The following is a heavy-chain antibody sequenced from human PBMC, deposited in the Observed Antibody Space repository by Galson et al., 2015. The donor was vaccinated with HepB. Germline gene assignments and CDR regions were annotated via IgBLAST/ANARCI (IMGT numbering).Heavy chain of an antibody. J-gene: IGHJ5*02. CDR1: GFTFSSYS. V-gene: IGHV3-48*01. CDR2: ISSSSSTI. D-gene: IGHD5-18*01. Sequence: SLRLSCAASGFTFSSYSMNWVRQAPGKGLEWVSYISSSSSTIYYADSVKGRFTISRDNSKNTLYLQMNSLRAEDTAVYYCARERGYSYGYYRGWFDPWGQGTLVTVSS. CDR3: ARERGYSYGYYRGWFDP.